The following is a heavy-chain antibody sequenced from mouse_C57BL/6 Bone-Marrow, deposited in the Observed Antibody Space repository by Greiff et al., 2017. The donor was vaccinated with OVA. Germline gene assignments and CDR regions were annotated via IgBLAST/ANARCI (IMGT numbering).Heavy chain of an antibody. J-gene: IGHJ1*03. CDR2: IWSGGST. CDR3: AKTGFITTVVATLDWYFDV. Sequence: VQLKESGPGLVQPSQSLSITCTVSGFSLTSYGVHWVRQPPGKGLEWLGVIWSGGSTDYNAAFIPRLSISKDNSKSQVFFKMNSLQADDTAIYYCAKTGFITTVVATLDWYFDVWGTGTTVTVSS. CDR1: GFSLTSYG. V-gene: IGHV2-4*01. D-gene: IGHD1-1*01.